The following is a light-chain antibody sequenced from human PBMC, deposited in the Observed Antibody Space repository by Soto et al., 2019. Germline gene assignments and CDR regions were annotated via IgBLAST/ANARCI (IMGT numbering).Light chain of an antibody. J-gene: IGKJ1*01. CDR2: GAS. Sequence: IVLTQYPGTLSLSPGDRATLSCRARQTVCSSCLACYQQKPGQSPSLFIYGASNSATAIPDRFSGSGSGTDFTLTISRLEPEDFAVYYCQQYGSSLCTVGQGTQVEIQ. CDR3: QQYGSSLCT. V-gene: IGKV3-20*01. CDR1: QTVCSSC.